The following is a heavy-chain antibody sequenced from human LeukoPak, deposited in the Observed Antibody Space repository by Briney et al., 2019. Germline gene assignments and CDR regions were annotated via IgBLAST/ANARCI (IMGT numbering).Heavy chain of an antibody. D-gene: IGHD6-13*01. CDR1: GFTVSSNY. Sequence: GGSLRLSCAASGFTVSSNYMSWVRQAPGKGREWVSVIYSGGSTYYADSVKGRFTISRDNSKNTLYLQMNSLRAEDTAVYYCAGFERQLATGWFDPWGQGTLVTVSS. J-gene: IGHJ5*02. CDR3: AGFERQLATGWFDP. CDR2: IYSGGST. V-gene: IGHV3-53*01.